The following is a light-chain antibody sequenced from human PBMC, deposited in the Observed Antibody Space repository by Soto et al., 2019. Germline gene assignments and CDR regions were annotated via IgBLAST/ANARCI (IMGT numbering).Light chain of an antibody. J-gene: IGKJ2*01. Sequence: DVQMTQSPSSLSASVGDRVTITCRASQTISSWLAWYQQKPGKAPNLLIYDASSLESGVPSRFSGSGSGTEFTLTISSLQPDDFATYYCHQYITYPHTFGQGTKLEIK. V-gene: IGKV1-5*01. CDR1: QTISSW. CDR2: DAS. CDR3: HQYITYPHT.